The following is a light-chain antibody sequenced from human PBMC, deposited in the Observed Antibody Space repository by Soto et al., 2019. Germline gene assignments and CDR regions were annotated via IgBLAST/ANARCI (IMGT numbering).Light chain of an antibody. V-gene: IGKV1-5*03. CDR2: KAS. J-gene: IGKJ5*01. CDR1: QSISTW. Sequence: DIQMTQSPSSLSASVGDRVTITCRANQSISTWLAWYQQKPGKAPNLLIYKASRLETGVPSRFSGSGSGTDFTLTISSLQPEDVATYYCQNYNSAPFTFGQGTRLEI. CDR3: QNYNSAPFT.